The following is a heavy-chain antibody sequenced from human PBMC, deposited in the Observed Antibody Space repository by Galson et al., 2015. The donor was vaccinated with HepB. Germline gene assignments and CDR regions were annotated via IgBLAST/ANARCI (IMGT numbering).Heavy chain of an antibody. CDR1: GFSISTHS. CDR2: ITYNSRYI. CDR3: ATSRFDGVWWGVDP. Sequence: SLRLSCAVSGFSISTHSMNWARQAPGKGLEWISSITYNSRYIYYADSVKGRFTISRDNAKNSLSLQMDSLRAEDTALYYCATSRFDGVWWGVDPWGQGTLVIVSS. D-gene: IGHD3-16*01. V-gene: IGHV3-21*01. J-gene: IGHJ5*02.